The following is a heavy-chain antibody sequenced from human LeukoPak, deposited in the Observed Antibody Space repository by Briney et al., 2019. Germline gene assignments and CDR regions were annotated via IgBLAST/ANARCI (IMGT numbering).Heavy chain of an antibody. CDR1: GYTFTGYY. CDR2: INPNSGGT. J-gene: IGHJ4*02. V-gene: IGHV1-2*02. CDR3: AREGTGDRTKLDY. D-gene: IGHD7-27*01. Sequence: ASVKFSCKASGYTFTGYYMHWVRQAPGQGLEWMGWINPNSGGTNYAQKFQGRVTMTRDTSISTAYMELSRLRSDDTAVYYCAREGTGDRTKLDYWGQGTLVTVSS.